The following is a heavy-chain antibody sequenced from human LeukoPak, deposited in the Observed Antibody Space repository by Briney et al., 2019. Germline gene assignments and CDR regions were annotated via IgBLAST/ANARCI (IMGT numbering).Heavy chain of an antibody. Sequence: ETLSLTCAVDGGSFIGYYWSWSSHQPGRGLEWLGEIINSGSTNYNQSLNSRVTITVDTTKNQFSLQLRSVTAADTAVYYCATEAAAAGCSWGQGTLVTVSS. V-gene: IGHV4-34*12. D-gene: IGHD6-13*01. CDR2: IINSGST. CDR1: GGSFIGYY. CDR3: ATEAAAAGCS. J-gene: IGHJ5*02.